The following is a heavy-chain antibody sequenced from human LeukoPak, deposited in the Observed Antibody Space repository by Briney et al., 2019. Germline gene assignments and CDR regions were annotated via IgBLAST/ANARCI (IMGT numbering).Heavy chain of an antibody. D-gene: IGHD3-22*01. CDR1: GGSFSGYY. CDR2: INHSGST. V-gene: IGHV4-34*01. J-gene: IGHJ4*02. Sequence: SETLSLTCAVYGGSFSGYYWSWIRQPPGKGLEWIGEINHSGSTNYNPSLKSRVTISVDTSKNQFSLKLSSVTAADTAVYYCARVLVRYYDSLWGYWGQGTLVTVSS. CDR3: ARVLVRYYDSLWGY.